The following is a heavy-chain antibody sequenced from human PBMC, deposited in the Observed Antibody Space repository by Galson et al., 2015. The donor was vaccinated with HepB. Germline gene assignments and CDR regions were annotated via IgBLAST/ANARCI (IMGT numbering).Heavy chain of an antibody. V-gene: IGHV4-34*12. D-gene: IGHD3-10*01. J-gene: IGHJ4*02. CDR3: ARAVRVPFGDVLSAPATLDY. CDR2: VLHTGNT. Sequence: SETLSLTCAVYGESFSGFYWNWIRQTPGKGLEWIGDVLHTGNTNYNPSLKSRVTISVDTSKSQFFLRLNSVTAADTAVYFCARAVRVPFGDVLSAPATLDYWGQGILVTVSS. CDR1: GESFSGFY.